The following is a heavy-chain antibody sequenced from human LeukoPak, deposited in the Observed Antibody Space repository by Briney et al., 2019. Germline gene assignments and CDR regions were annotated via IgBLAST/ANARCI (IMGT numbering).Heavy chain of an antibody. D-gene: IGHD3-3*01. V-gene: IGHV1-18*01. J-gene: IGHJ4*02. Sequence: ASVKVSCKASGYTFSSYGISWVRQAPGQGLEWMGWISAYKGKTNYAQKLQGRVTMTTDTSTSTAYMELRSLRSDDTAVYYCARDKDFWSGYKGGAFDYWGQGTLVTVSS. CDR3: ARDKDFWSGYKGGAFDY. CDR2: ISAYKGKT. CDR1: GYTFSSYG.